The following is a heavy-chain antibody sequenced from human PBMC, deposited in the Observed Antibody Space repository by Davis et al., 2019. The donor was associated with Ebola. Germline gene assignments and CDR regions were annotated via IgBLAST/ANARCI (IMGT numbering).Heavy chain of an antibody. V-gene: IGHV3-30-3*01. CDR1: GFTFSSYA. J-gene: IGHJ4*02. CDR3: AKGYGSGFLDC. D-gene: IGHD6-19*01. Sequence: GGSLRLSCAASGFTFSSYAMHWVRQAPGKGLEWVAVISYDGSNKYYADSVKGRFTISRDNTNSTLYLQMDSLRAEDTALYYCAKGYGSGFLDCWGQGTLVTVSS. CDR2: ISYDGSNK.